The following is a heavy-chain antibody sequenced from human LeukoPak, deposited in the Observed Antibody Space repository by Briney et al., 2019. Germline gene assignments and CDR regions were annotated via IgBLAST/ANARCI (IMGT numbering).Heavy chain of an antibody. CDR1: GLTFSSYG. CDR2: IRYDGSNK. Sequence: GGSLRLSCAASGLTFSSYGMHWVRQAPGKGLEWVAFIRYDGSNKYYADSVKGRFTISRDNSKNTLYLQMNSLRAEDTAVYYCAKDSAAAGSPKYYFDYWGQGTLVTVSS. V-gene: IGHV3-30*02. CDR3: AKDSAAAGSPKYYFDY. D-gene: IGHD6-13*01. J-gene: IGHJ4*02.